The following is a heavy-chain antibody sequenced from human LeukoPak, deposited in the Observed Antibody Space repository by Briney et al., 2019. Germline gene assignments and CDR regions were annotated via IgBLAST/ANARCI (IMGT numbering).Heavy chain of an antibody. CDR1: GGTFSSYA. D-gene: IGHD2-2*02. CDR2: IIPIFGTA. V-gene: IGHV1-69*05. CDR3: ARGSTVERYCSSTSCYMIFDY. Sequence: SVKVSCKASGGTFSSYAISWVRQAPGQGLEWMGGIIPIFGTANYAQKFQGRVTITTDESTSTAYMELSSLRSEDTAVYYCARGSTVERYCSSTSCYMIFDYWGQGALVTVSS. J-gene: IGHJ4*02.